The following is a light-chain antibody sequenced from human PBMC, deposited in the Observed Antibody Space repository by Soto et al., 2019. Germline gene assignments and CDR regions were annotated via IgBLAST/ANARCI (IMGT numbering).Light chain of an antibody. Sequence: QSVVTQPPSASGTPGQNVTISCSGSISNIGPNTVNWFHHLPGTAPKLLIYSNNQRPSAVPDRFSGSKSGTSASLSISGLQSEDEADYFCAACDDSLNGWVFGGGTKLTVL. CDR1: ISNIGPNT. J-gene: IGLJ3*02. V-gene: IGLV1-44*01. CDR2: SNN. CDR3: AACDDSLNGWV.